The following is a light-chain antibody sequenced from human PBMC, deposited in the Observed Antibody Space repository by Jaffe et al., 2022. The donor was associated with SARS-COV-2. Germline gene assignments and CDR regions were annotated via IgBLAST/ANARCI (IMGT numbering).Light chain of an antibody. Sequence: EIVMTQSPATLSVSPGERATLSCRASQSVNSDLAWYQQTPGQAPRLLIYGASTRATGIPARFSGSGSGTEFTLAISSLQSEDFAVYYCQQYNAWPPLFGQGTKVEIK. CDR2: GAS. CDR3: QQYNAWPPL. CDR1: QSVNSD. V-gene: IGKV3-15*01. J-gene: IGKJ1*01.